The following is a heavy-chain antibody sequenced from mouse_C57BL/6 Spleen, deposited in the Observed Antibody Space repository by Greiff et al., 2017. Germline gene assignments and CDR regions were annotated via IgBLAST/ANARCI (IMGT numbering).Heavy chain of an antibody. V-gene: IGHV5-17*01. J-gene: IGHJ4*01. CDR1: GFTFSDYG. Sequence: EVHLVESGGGLVKPGGSLKLSCAASGFTFSDYGMHWVRQAPEKGLEWVAYISSGSSTIYYADTVKGRFTISRDNAKNTLFLQMTSLRSEDTAMYYCARPGDYDGAMDYWGQGTSVTVSS. CDR3: ARPGDYDGAMDY. CDR2: ISSGSSTI. D-gene: IGHD2-4*01.